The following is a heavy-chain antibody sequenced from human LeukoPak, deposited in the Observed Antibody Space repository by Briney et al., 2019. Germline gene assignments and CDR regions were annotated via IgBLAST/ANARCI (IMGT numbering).Heavy chain of an antibody. CDR1: GFTFSSYA. D-gene: IGHD3-22*01. Sequence: GGSLRLSCAASGFTFSSYAMHWVRQAPGKGLEWVAVISYDGSNKYYADSVKGRFTISRDNSKNTLYLQMNSLRAEDTAVYYCARGITVTNGVYFDYWGQGTLVTVSS. J-gene: IGHJ4*02. V-gene: IGHV3-30*04. CDR2: ISYDGSNK. CDR3: ARGITVTNGVYFDY.